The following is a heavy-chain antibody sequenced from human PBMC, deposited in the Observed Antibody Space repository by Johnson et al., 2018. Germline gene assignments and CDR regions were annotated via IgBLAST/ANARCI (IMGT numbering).Heavy chain of an antibody. V-gene: IGHV3-9*01. CDR1: GFTFDAYA. J-gene: IGHJ3*02. D-gene: IGHD6-19*01. Sequence: VQLVESGGDLVQPGRSLRLSCAASGFTFDAYAMHWVRQAPGKGLEWVSGISYDSGALGYADSVKGRFTISRDNAKNSLYLQMNTVGADDSAVYYCATGGYDSGPYAFDMWGQGTMVTVSS. CDR2: ISYDSGAL. CDR3: ATGGYDSGPYAFDM.